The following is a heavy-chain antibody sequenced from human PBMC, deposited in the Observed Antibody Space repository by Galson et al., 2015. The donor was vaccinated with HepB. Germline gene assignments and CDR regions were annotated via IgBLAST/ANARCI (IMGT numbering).Heavy chain of an antibody. Sequence: SVKVSCKASGYTFTSYGISWVRQAPGQGLEWMGWISAYNGNTNYAQKLQGRVTMTTDTSTSTAYMELRSLRSDDTAVYYCARDWDFKWEDYYYYGMDVWGQGTTVTVSS. CDR1: GYTFTSYG. V-gene: IGHV1-18*04. J-gene: IGHJ6*02. CDR2: ISAYNGNT. D-gene: IGHD1-26*01. CDR3: ARDWDFKWEDYYYYGMDV.